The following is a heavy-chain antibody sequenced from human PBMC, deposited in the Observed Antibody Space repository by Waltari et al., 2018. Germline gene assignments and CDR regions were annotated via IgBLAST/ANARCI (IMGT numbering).Heavy chain of an antibody. J-gene: IGHJ4*02. V-gene: IGHV3-7*03. CDR1: GMTFSNDW. CDR2: IKQDGSEK. Sequence: EVQLVESGGGSVQPGGCLRLSCAASGMTFSNDWMNWVRQAPGKGLEWVANIKQDGSEKNYVDSVEGRFSISRDNAQNSLYLQMNSLRAEDTAVYYCAPPRQWTFDSWGQGALVTVSS. D-gene: IGHD6-19*01. CDR3: APPRQWTFDS.